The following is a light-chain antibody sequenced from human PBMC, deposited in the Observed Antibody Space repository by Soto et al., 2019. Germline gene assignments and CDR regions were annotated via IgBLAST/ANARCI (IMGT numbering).Light chain of an antibody. V-gene: IGKV1-33*01. CDR2: DAS. CDR3: HQFDNLPLT. J-gene: IGKJ4*01. CDR1: QAINNS. Sequence: DIQMTQSLSSLSASVGDRVTITCQANQAINNSLNWYQQRPGEAPKLLIYDASILEAGVPSRFSGGGFGTTLTLTFSCLQPEEIATYYCHQFDNLPLTFGGGTKVELK.